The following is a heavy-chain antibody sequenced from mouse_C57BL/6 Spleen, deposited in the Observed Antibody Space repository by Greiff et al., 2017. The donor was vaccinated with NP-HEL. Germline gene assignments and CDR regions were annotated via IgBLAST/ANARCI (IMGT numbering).Heavy chain of an antibody. D-gene: IGHD1-1*01. CDR3: ASRGTTVVGLDY. Sequence: VQLQQPGAELVRPGSSVKLSCKASGYTFTSYWMHWVKQRPIQGLEWIGNIDPSDSETHYNQKFKDKATLTVDKSSSTAYMQLSSLTSEDSAVYYCASRGTTVVGLDYWGQGTTLTVSS. V-gene: IGHV1-52*01. CDR1: GYTFTSYW. J-gene: IGHJ2*01. CDR2: IDPSDSET.